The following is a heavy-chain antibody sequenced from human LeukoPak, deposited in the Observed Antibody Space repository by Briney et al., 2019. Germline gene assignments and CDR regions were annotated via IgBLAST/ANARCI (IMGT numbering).Heavy chain of an antibody. CDR3: TSSGSYYNVDY. CDR1: GFTFSSYG. D-gene: IGHD3-10*01. J-gene: IGHJ4*02. V-gene: IGHV3-23*01. Sequence: GGTLRLSCAASGFTFSSYGMSWVRQAPGKGLEWVSAISGSGGSTYYADSVKGRFTISRDNSKNSLHLQMNSLRAEDTAVYYCTSSGSYYNVDYWGQGTLVTVSS. CDR2: ISGSGGST.